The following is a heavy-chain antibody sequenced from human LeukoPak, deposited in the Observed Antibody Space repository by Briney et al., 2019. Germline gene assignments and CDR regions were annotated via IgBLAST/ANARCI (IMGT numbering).Heavy chain of an antibody. CDR1: GGSISSYY. CDR3: ARHHSRGSGYSLLISDAFGI. J-gene: IGHJ3*02. D-gene: IGHD3-22*01. V-gene: IGHV4-59*08. CDR2: IYYSGST. Sequence: SETLSLTCTVSGGSISSYYWSWIRQPPGKGLEWIGYIYYSGSTNYNPSLKSRVTISVDTSKNQFSLKLSSVTAAGTAVYYCARHHSRGSGYSLLISDAFGIWGQGTMVTVSS.